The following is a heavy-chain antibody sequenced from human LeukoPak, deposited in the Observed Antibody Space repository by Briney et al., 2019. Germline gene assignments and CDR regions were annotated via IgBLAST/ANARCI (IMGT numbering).Heavy chain of an antibody. CDR1: GVNFNTYS. J-gene: IGHJ3*02. D-gene: IGHD3-10*01. Sequence: VGSLRLSCAASGVNFNTYSMNWVRQAPGKGLEWVSYINSSTGYIYNADSEKGQFTIYKDNAKNSLYLQMTSLRVEDTAIHCGAGEPYFCSSGSEVFDMWGQGTMVTVSS. V-gene: IGHV3-21*01. CDR3: AGEPYFCSSGSEVFDM. CDR2: INSSTGYI.